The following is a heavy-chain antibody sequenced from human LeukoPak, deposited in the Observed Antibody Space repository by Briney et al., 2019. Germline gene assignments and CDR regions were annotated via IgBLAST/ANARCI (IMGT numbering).Heavy chain of an antibody. CDR1: GDSVPSNSVT. V-gene: IGHV6-1*01. CDR3: ARRLTQYDCFDP. CDR2: TYYRSTWYN. J-gene: IGHJ5*02. Sequence: SQTLSLTCAISGDSVPSNSVTWNWIRQSPSRGLEWLGRTYYRSTWYNDYAVSVRGRITVNPDTSKNQFSLHLNSVTPEDTAVYYSARRLTQYDCFDPWGQGILVTVSS. D-gene: IGHD2-2*01.